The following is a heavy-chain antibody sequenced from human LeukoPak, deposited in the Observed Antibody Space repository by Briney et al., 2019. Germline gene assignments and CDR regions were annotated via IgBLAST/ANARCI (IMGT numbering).Heavy chain of an antibody. Sequence: QPGGSLRLSCAASGFTFSSYGMHWVRQAPGKGLERVAFIRYDGSNKYYADSVKGRFTISRDNSKNTLYLQMNSLRAEDTAVYYCAKGLAVAGTPSDYWGQGTLVTVSS. CDR3: AKGLAVAGTPSDY. CDR1: GFTFSSYG. D-gene: IGHD6-19*01. J-gene: IGHJ4*02. CDR2: IRYDGSNK. V-gene: IGHV3-30*02.